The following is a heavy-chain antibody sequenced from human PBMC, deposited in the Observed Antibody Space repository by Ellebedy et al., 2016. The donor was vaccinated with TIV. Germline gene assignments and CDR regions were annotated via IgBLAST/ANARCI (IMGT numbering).Heavy chain of an antibody. D-gene: IGHD4-17*01. CDR2: ITGSGGGT. J-gene: IGHJ6*03. CDR1: GFTFNNYA. V-gene: IGHV3-23*01. Sequence: GGSLRLXXAASGFTFNNYAMSWVRQAPGKGLEWVSAITGSGGGTFYADSVKGRFTISRDNSKNTLSLQMNSLTAEDTAIYYCAKETAVTPYYYMDVWGKGTTVTVSS. CDR3: AKETAVTPYYYMDV.